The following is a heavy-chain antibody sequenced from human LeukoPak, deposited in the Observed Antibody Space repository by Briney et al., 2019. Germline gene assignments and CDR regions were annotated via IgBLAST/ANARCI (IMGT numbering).Heavy chain of an antibody. CDR1: GGTFSSYA. J-gene: IGHJ6*02. CDR2: IIPIFGTA. D-gene: IGHD3-9*01. V-gene: IGHV1-69*05. Sequence: ASVKVSCKASGGTFSSYAISWVRQAPGQGLEWMGGIIPIFGTANYAQKFQGRVTITRDTSASTAYMELSSLRSEDTAVYYCARDHRLGYYGMDVWGQGTTVTVSS. CDR3: ARDHRLGYYGMDV.